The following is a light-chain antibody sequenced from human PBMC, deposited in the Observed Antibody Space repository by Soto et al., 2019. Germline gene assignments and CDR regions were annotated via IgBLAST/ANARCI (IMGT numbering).Light chain of an antibody. CDR1: QSVSSNY. V-gene: IGKV3-20*01. CDR2: AAS. Sequence: EIVLTQSPGTLSLSPGERATLSCRASQSVSSNYFAWYQQKPGQAPRLLIYAASTRATGIPDRFSGSGSGTDFTLTISRLEPEDFAVYYCRQYGRSPPLIFGGGTKVEIK. CDR3: RQYGRSPPLI. J-gene: IGKJ4*01.